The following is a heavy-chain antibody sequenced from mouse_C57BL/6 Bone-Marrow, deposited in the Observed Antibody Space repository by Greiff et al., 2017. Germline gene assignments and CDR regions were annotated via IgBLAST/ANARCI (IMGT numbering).Heavy chain of an antibody. CDR1: GYSITSGYY. CDR3: ARVDYDYSFDY. J-gene: IGHJ2*01. V-gene: IGHV3-6*01. Sequence: EVQLVESGPGLVKPSQSLSLTCSVTGYSITSGYYWNWIRQFPGNKLEWMGYISYDGSNNYNPSLKNRISITRDTSKNQFFLKLNSVTTEDTATYYCARVDYDYSFDYWGQGTTLTVSS. D-gene: IGHD2-4*01. CDR2: ISYDGSN.